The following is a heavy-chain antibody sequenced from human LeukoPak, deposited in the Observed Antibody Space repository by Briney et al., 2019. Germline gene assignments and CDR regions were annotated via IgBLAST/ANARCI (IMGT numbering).Heavy chain of an antibody. D-gene: IGHD3-22*01. J-gene: IGHJ4*02. CDR1: GFTFSAYW. CDR3: VRDLELVYYDSSAYEY. V-gene: IGHV3-74*01. CDR2: INNDGSST. Sequence: QPGGSLRLSCAASGFTFSAYWMHWARQVPGKGLEWGSRINNDGSSTTYADSVKGRFTISRDNAKNTLFLQMNSLRVEDTAVYYCVRDLELVYYDSSAYEYWGQGNLVTVSS.